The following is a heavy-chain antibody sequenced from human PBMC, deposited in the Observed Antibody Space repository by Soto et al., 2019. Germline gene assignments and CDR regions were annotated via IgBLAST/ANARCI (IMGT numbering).Heavy chain of an antibody. Sequence: GASVEFGWKAAVDTFSSYGISWLRQAPGQGLEWMGWISAYNGNTNYAQKLQGRVTMTTDTSTSTAYMELRSLRSDDTAVYYCARVLGLLPPFVVVPAAPDYWGQGTLVTVSS. D-gene: IGHD2-2*01. V-gene: IGHV1-18*01. CDR2: ISAYNGNT. J-gene: IGHJ4*02. CDR1: VDTFSSYG. CDR3: ARVLGLLPPFVVVPAAPDY.